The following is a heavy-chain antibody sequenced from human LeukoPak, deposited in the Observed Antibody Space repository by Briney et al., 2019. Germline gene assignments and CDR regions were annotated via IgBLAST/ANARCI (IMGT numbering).Heavy chain of an antibody. D-gene: IGHD1-1*01. CDR2: SSPGGGKT. J-gene: IGHJ5*02. V-gene: IGHV1-46*01. Sequence: ASVKVSCKASGYTFTIDYIHWVRQAPGQGLEWMAVSSPGGGKTYYTQKFQGRVTVTSDTSTTTVYLEVSSLTSEDTAVYYCASERPSTGCFDPWGQGTLVTVSS. CDR1: GYTFTIDY. CDR3: ASERPSTGCFDP.